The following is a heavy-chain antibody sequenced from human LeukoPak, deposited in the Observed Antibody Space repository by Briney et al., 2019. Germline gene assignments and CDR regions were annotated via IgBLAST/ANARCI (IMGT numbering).Heavy chain of an antibody. CDR3: AKSRRTIFGVVNDYFDY. V-gene: IGHV4-4*07. CDR1: GGSISSYY. J-gene: IGHJ4*02. Sequence: SETLSLTCTVSGGSISSYYWSWIRQPAGKGLEWIGRIYTSGSTNYNPSLKSRVTMSVDTSKNQFSLKLSSVTAEDTAVYYCAKSRRTIFGVVNDYFDYWGQGTLVTVSS. D-gene: IGHD3-3*01. CDR2: IYTSGST.